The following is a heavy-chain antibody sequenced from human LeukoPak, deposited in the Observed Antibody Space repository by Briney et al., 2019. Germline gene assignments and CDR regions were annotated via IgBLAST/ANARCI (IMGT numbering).Heavy chain of an antibody. J-gene: IGHJ4*02. Sequence: GGSLRLSCAASGFTFSSYSMNWVRQAPGKGLEWISYVSYSSSTIYYADSVKGRFTISRDNAKNPLYLQMNSLRDEDTAVYYCARDAHIVRGVNPLDYWGQGTLVTVSS. CDR3: ARDAHIVRGVNPLDY. CDR1: GFTFSSYS. V-gene: IGHV3-48*02. D-gene: IGHD3-10*01. CDR2: VSYSSSTI.